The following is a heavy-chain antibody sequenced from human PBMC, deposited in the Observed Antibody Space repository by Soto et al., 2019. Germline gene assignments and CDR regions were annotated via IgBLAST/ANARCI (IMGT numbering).Heavy chain of an antibody. CDR2: ISYDGSNK. J-gene: IGHJ5*02. V-gene: IGHV3-30-3*01. CDR1: GFTFSSYA. D-gene: IGHD3-10*01. Sequence: QVQLVESGGGVVQPGRSLRLSCAASGFTFSSYATHWVRQAPGKGLEWVAVISYDGSNKYYADSVKGRFTISRDNSKNTLYLQMNSLRAEDTAVYYCARGSGSWNWFDPWGQGTLVTVSS. CDR3: ARGSGSWNWFDP.